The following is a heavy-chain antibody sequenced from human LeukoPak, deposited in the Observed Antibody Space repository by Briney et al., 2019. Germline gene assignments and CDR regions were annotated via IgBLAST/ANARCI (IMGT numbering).Heavy chain of an antibody. CDR1: GFTFTNAW. Sequence: GGSLRLSCAASGFTFTNAWMSWVCQAPGQGLEWVGRINSKSNGGAADYAAPVKGRFTISRDDSKNTLYLEMNSLKTEDTAVYYCIKAAAGLMDVWGKGTTVTVSS. CDR2: INSKSNGGAA. J-gene: IGHJ6*04. CDR3: IKAAAGLMDV. V-gene: IGHV3-15*01. D-gene: IGHD6-13*01.